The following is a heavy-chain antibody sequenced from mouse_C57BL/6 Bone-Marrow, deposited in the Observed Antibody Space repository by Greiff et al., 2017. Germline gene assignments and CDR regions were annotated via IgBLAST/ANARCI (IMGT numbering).Heavy chain of an antibody. Sequence: EVKLVESGGGLVKPGGSLKLSCAASGFTFSSYAMSWVRQTPEKRLEWVATISDGGSYTYYPDNVKGRFTLSRDNAKNNLYLQMSHLKSEDTAMYYCARDCDYPAWFAYWGQGTLVTVSA. D-gene: IGHD5-5*01. CDR2: ISDGGSYT. CDR3: ARDCDYPAWFAY. CDR1: GFTFSSYA. J-gene: IGHJ3*01. V-gene: IGHV5-4*01.